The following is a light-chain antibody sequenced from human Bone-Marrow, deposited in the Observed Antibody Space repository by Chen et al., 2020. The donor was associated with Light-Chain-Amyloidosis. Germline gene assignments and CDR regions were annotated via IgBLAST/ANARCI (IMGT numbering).Light chain of an antibody. V-gene: IGKV3-15*01. CDR2: GVS. CDR1: ERLSGN. J-gene: IGKJ1*01. CDR3: QQYNDWPWT. Sequence: EIVLAQSPATLSVSPGEGATLSCRASERLSGNLAWYQQKPGQAPRLLIYGVSTRATGIPARFSGRGSGTEFTLTISSLQSEDFAVYFCQQYNDWPWTFGLGTKVDIK.